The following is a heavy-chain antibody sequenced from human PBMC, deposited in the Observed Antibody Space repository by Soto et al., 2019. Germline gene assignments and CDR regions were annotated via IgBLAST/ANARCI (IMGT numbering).Heavy chain of an antibody. D-gene: IGHD3-10*01. CDR2: INHRGST. CDR1: GGSFSGYY. V-gene: IGHV4-34*01. J-gene: IGHJ4*02. CDR3: ARGARGSGSYYFDY. Sequence: PSETLSLTCAVYGGSFSGYYWSWIRQPPGKGLDWIGEINHRGSTNYNPSLKSRVTISVDTSKNQFSLKLSSVTAADTAVYYCARGARGSGSYYFDYWGQGTLVTVSS.